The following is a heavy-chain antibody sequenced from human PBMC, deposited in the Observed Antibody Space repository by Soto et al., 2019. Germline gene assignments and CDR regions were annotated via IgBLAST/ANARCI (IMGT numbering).Heavy chain of an antibody. CDR2: IYYSGST. Sequence: SETLSLTCTVSGGSISSGGYYWSWIRQHPGKGLEWIGYIYYSGSTYYNPSLKSRVTISVDTSKNQFSLKLSSVTAADTAVYYCARVNIVLMVYAIYPNWFDPWGQGTLVTVSS. V-gene: IGHV4-31*03. CDR3: ARVNIVLMVYAIYPNWFDP. CDR1: GGSISSGGYY. D-gene: IGHD2-8*01. J-gene: IGHJ5*02.